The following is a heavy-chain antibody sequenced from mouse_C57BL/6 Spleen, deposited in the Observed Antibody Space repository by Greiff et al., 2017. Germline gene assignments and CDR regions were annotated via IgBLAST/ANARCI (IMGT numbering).Heavy chain of an antibody. CDR2: IYPGSGST. Sequence: VQLQQPGAELVKPGASVKMSCKASGYTFTSYWITWVKQRPGQGLEWIGDIYPGSGSTNYNEKFKSKATLTVDTSSSTAYMQLSSLTSEDSAVYYCARGGITTVPNYYAMDYWGQGTSGTVSS. J-gene: IGHJ4*01. CDR3: ARGGITTVPNYYAMDY. D-gene: IGHD1-1*01. CDR1: GYTFTSYW. V-gene: IGHV1-55*01.